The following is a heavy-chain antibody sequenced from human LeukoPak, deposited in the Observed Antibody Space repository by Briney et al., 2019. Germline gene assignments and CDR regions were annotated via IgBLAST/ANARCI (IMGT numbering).Heavy chain of an antibody. Sequence: ASVKVSCKASGYTFTGSYMHWVRQAPGQGLEWMGWINPNSGGTNYAQKFQGRVTMTRDTSISTDYMELSRLRSDNTAVYYRARVAIFGVVRGAFDIWGQGTMVTVSS. CDR2: INPNSGGT. CDR1: GYTFTGSY. V-gene: IGHV1-2*02. D-gene: IGHD3-3*01. CDR3: ARVAIFGVVRGAFDI. J-gene: IGHJ3*02.